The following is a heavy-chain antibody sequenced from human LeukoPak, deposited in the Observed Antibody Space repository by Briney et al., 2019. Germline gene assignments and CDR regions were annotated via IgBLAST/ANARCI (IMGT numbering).Heavy chain of an antibody. Sequence: PSETLSLTCTVSGGSISSYYWSWIRQPPGKGLEWIGYIYYSGSTNYNPSLKSRVTISVDTSKNQFSLKLSSVTAADTAVYYSARDYGDYWGQGTLVTVSS. CDR2: IYYSGST. CDR1: GGSISSYY. CDR3: ARDYGDY. J-gene: IGHJ4*02. D-gene: IGHD3-10*01. V-gene: IGHV4-59*01.